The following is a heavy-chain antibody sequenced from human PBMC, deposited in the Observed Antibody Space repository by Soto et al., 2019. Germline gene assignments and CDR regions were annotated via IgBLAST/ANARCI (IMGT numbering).Heavy chain of an antibody. CDR3: ARALVVVAATHGALIDY. J-gene: IGHJ4*02. Sequence: SETLSLTCAVYGGSFSGYYWSWIRQPPGKGLEWIGEINHSGSTNYNPSLKSRVTISVDTSKNQFSLKLSSVTAADTAVYYCARALVVVAATHGALIDYWGQGTLVTVSS. V-gene: IGHV4-34*01. D-gene: IGHD2-15*01. CDR2: INHSGST. CDR1: GGSFSGYY.